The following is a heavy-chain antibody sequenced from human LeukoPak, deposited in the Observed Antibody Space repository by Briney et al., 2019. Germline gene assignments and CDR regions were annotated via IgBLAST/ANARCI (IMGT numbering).Heavy chain of an antibody. D-gene: IGHD3-22*01. CDR2: ISGSGVIT. CDR1: GLPLSRYA. V-gene: IGHV3-23*01. CDR3: AKGPHYYDSSGYDY. Sequence: GGSLRLSCAASGLPLSRYAMSCVRRSPGGGREWGSAISGSGVITYYADSVKGRFTISRDNSKNTLYLQMNSLRAEDTAVYYCAKGPHYYDSSGYDYWGQGTLVTVSS. J-gene: IGHJ4*02.